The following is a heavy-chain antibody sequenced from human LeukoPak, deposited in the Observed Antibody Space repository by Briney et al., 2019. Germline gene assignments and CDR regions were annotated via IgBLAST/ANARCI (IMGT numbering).Heavy chain of an antibody. J-gene: IGHJ4*02. CDR1: GGSPSSSNW. Sequence: SGTLSLTCAVSGGSPSSSNWWSWVRQPPGKGLEWIGEIYHSGSTNYNPSLKSRVTISVAKSKNQFSLKLSSVTAADTAVYYCARSSANTAPFYFDYWGQGTLVTVSS. D-gene: IGHD5-18*01. CDR3: ARSSANTAPFYFDY. CDR2: IYHSGST. V-gene: IGHV4-4*02.